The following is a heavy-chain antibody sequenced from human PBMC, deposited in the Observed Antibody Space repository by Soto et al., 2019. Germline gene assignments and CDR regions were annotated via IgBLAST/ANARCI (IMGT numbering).Heavy chain of an antibody. Sequence: QVQLVESGGGVVQPGRSLRLSCAASGFTFSSYAMHWVRQAPGKGLEWVAVISYDGSNKYYADSVKGRFTISRDNSKNTLYLQMNSLRAEDTAVYYCARGREQLVPPFDYWGRGTLVTVSS. CDR1: GFTFSSYA. V-gene: IGHV3-30-3*01. D-gene: IGHD6-6*01. J-gene: IGHJ4*02. CDR2: ISYDGSNK. CDR3: ARGREQLVPPFDY.